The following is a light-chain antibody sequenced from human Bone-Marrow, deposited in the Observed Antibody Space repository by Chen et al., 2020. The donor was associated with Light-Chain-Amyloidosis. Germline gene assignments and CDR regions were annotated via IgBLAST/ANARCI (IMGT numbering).Light chain of an antibody. Sequence: DIVMTQSPLSLPVTPGEPASISCRSSQSLLHSNGYNYLDWYLQKPGQSQQLLIYLGSHRASGDPDRFSGSGSGTDFTLNISSVEAEDVGVYYCMQALQTTWTLGQGTKVEIK. CDR3: MQALQTTWT. V-gene: IGKV2-28*01. J-gene: IGKJ1*01. CDR1: QSLLHSNGYNY. CDR2: LGS.